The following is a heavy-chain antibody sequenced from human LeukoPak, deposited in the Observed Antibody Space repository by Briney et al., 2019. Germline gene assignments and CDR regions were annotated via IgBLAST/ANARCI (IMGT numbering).Heavy chain of an antibody. CDR3: ATYSSLNAREFHY. V-gene: IGHV3-7*01. Sequence: GGSLRISCAASGFTFSNHWMGWIRQAPGKGLEWVANIKQDGGETHYVDSVKGRFTISRDNAKNSLYLQMNSLGGDDTAIYYCATYSSLNAREFHYWGQGTLVTVPS. CDR2: IKQDGGET. D-gene: IGHD4-11*01. CDR1: GFTFSNHW. J-gene: IGHJ1*01.